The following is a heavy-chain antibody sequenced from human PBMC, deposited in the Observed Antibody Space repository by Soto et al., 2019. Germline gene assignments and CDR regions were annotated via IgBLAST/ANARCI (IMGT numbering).Heavy chain of an antibody. CDR1: GFTFSIYW. Sequence: GRSLRLSCAASGFTFSIYWMHWVRQAPGKGLVWVSRINSDGSRTTYADSVKGRFTISRDNAKNMLHLQMNSLRAEDTAVYYCARVHSSSYHYFNYWGQGTLVTVSS. D-gene: IGHD6-13*01. J-gene: IGHJ4*02. V-gene: IGHV3-74*01. CDR3: ARVHSSSYHYFNY. CDR2: INSDGSRT.